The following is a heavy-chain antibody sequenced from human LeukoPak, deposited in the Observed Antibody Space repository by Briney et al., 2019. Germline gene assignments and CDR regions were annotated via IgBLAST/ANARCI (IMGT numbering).Heavy chain of an antibody. D-gene: IGHD3-22*01. V-gene: IGHV4-59*08. CDR1: GVSISTSF. CDR2: IHYRAGT. J-gene: IGHJ3*02. Sequence: PSETLSLTCTVSGVSISTSFWTWIRQPPGKGLEWVGHIHYRAGTTYNPSLKSRVTISVDTSKSQLSLNLSSVTAADMAVYYCARRLSDYFDSTGSYIDAFDIWGQGTMVTVSS. CDR3: ARRLSDYFDSTGSYIDAFDI.